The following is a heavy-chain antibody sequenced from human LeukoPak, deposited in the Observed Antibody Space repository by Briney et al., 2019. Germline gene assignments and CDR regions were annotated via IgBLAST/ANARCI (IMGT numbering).Heavy chain of an antibody. CDR2: IYYSGST. CDR1: DGSISSYY. Sequence: NPSETLSLTCTVSDGSISSYYWSWIRQPPGKGLEWIGYIYYSGSTNYNPSLKSRVNISVDTSKNQFSLKLSSVTAADTAVYYCARGVIVVVPAANAYYFDYWGQGTLVTVSS. CDR3: ARGVIVVVPAANAYYFDY. J-gene: IGHJ4*02. V-gene: IGHV4-59*01. D-gene: IGHD2-2*01.